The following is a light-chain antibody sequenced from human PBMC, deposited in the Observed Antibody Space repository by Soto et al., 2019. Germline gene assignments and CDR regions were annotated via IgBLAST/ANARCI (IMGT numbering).Light chain of an antibody. CDR3: CSYAGSSYV. CDR1: SSDVGGYNY. J-gene: IGLJ1*01. V-gene: IGLV2-11*01. CDR2: DVS. Sequence: QSALTQPRSVSGSPGQSVTISCTGTSSDVGGYNYVSWYQQHPGKAPKVKIYDVSTRPSGVPDRFSGSKSGNTASLTISGLQAEDEADYYCCSYAGSSYVFGTGTKVTV.